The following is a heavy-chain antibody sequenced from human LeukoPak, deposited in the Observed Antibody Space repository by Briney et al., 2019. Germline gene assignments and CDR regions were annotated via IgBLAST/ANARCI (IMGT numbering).Heavy chain of an antibody. Sequence: ASVKVSCKASGYTFTSYDINWVRQATGQGLEWMGWMNPNSGNTGYAQKFQGRVTITRNTSISTAYMELSSLRSEDTAVYYCARDRAFRDYYDSSGYLQQYYFDYWGQGTLVTVSS. CDR1: GYTFTSYD. V-gene: IGHV1-8*03. J-gene: IGHJ4*02. D-gene: IGHD3-22*01. CDR2: MNPNSGNT. CDR3: ARDRAFRDYYDSSGYLQQYYFDY.